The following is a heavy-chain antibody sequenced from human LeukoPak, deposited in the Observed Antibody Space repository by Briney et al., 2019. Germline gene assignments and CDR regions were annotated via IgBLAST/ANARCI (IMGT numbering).Heavy chain of an antibody. Sequence: SETLSLTCAVSPLSVTNYYWSWIRQPPGKGLEWIGYIYYTGNTNYNPSLKGRVTLSLDTSKNQFSLRLNSVTATDTAVYYCARHASYFYSSPYADWGQGTLVTVSS. V-gene: IGHV4-59*08. CDR1: PLSVTNYY. J-gene: IGHJ4*02. CDR2: IYYTGNT. CDR3: ARHASYFYSSPYAD. D-gene: IGHD3-22*01.